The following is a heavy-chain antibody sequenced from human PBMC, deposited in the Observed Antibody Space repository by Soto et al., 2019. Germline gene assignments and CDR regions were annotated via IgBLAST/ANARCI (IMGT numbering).Heavy chain of an antibody. V-gene: IGHV3-53*01. CDR2: IYSGGST. J-gene: IGHJ4*02. D-gene: IGHD1-1*01. CDR3: ARGERPDYFDY. Sequence: PGGSLRLSCAASGFTVSSNYMSWVRQAPGKGLEWVSVIYSGGSTYYADSVKGRFTISRDNSKNTLYLQMNSLRAEDTAVYHCARGERPDYFDYWGQGTLVTVSS. CDR1: GFTVSSNY.